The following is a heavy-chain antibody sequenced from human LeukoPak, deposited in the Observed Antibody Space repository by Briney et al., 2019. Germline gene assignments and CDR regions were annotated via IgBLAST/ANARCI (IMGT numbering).Heavy chain of an antibody. Sequence: ASVKVSCKASGGTFTSYGISWVRQAPGQGLEWMGWISAYNGNTNYAQKLQGRVTMTTDTSTSTAYMELRSLRSDDTAVYYCARVPAGIYYDSSGYPDYWGQGTLVTVSS. CDR2: ISAYNGNT. CDR3: ARVPAGIYYDSSGYPDY. CDR1: GGTFTSYG. V-gene: IGHV1-18*01. J-gene: IGHJ4*02. D-gene: IGHD3-22*01.